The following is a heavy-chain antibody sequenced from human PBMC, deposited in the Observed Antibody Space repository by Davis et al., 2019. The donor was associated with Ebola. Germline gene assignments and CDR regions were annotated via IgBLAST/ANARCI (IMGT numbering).Heavy chain of an antibody. V-gene: IGHV6-1*01. CDR1: GDSVSSGG. CDR3: ARGWVRGGMDV. D-gene: IGHD3-10*01. CDR2: TYYNSKWYN. Sequence: HSQIPSLTCAISGDSVSSGGWNWIIPSPSRGLAWLGRTYYNSKWYNDYAVSVKSRITINPDTSKNQFSLQLNSVTPEDTALYYCARGWVRGGMDVWGEGTTVTVSS. J-gene: IGHJ6*04.